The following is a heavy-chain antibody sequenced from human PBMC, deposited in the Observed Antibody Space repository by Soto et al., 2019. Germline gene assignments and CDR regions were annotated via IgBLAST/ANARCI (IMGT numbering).Heavy chain of an antibody. CDR1: GGTFSSYA. CDR3: ASNRELLRYFDY. Sequence: QVQLVQSGAEVKKPGSSVKVSCKASGGTFSSYAISWVRQAPGQGLEWMGGIIPIFGTANYAQKFQGRVTITADESTSTAYMELSSLRAEDTAVDYCASNRELLRYFDYWGQGTLVTVSS. CDR2: IIPIFGTA. J-gene: IGHJ4*02. D-gene: IGHD1-26*01. V-gene: IGHV1-69*01.